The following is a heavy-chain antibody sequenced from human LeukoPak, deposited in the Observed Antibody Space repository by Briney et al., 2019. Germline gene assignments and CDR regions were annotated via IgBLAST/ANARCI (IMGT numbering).Heavy chain of an antibody. J-gene: IGHJ4*02. CDR3: AREIPSGWDIVVVPAATRTGFDY. CDR2: IKSKTDGGTT. CDR1: GFTFSNAW. D-gene: IGHD2-2*01. Sequence: GGSLRLSCAASGFTFSNAWMSWVRQAPGKGLEWVGRIKSKTDGGTTDYADSVKGRFTISRDNSKNTLYLQMNSLRAEDTAVYYCAREIPSGWDIVVVPAATRTGFDYWGQGTLVTVSS. V-gene: IGHV3-15*01.